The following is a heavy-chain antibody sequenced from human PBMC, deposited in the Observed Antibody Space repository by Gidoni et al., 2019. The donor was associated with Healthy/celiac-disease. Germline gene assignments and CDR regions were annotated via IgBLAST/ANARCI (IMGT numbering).Heavy chain of an antibody. J-gene: IGHJ6*02. CDR1: GYTFTGYY. CDR3: ASRWVSPGAMSQDYYYYYGMDV. D-gene: IGHD2-2*01. V-gene: IGHV1-2*02. CDR2: INPNSGGT. Sequence: QVQLVQSGAEVKKPGASVKVSCKASGYTFTGYYMHWVRQAPGQGLEWMGWINPNSGGTNYAQKFQGRVTMTRDTSISTAYMELSRLRSDDTAVYYCASRWVSPGAMSQDYYYYYGMDVWGQGTTVTVSS.